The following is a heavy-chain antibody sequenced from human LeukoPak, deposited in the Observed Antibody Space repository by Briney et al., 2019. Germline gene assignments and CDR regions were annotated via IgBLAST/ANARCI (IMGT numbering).Heavy chain of an antibody. Sequence: GGSLRLSCTASGFTFGDYAMSWVRQAPGEGLEWVGFIRSKAYGGTTEYAASVKGRFTISRDDSKSIAYLQMNSLKTEDTAVYYCTSSSWYTWSNFDYWGQGTLVTVSS. CDR3: TSSSWYTWSNFDY. CDR2: IRSKAYGGTT. D-gene: IGHD6-13*01. J-gene: IGHJ4*02. V-gene: IGHV3-49*04. CDR1: GFTFGDYA.